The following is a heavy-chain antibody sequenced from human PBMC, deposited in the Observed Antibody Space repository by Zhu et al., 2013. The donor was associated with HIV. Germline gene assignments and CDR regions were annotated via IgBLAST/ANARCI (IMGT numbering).Heavy chain of an antibody. CDR3: ARERYSSGWYGAEFDY. D-gene: IGHD6-19*01. V-gene: IGHV3-21*01. CDR1: GFTFSSYS. CDR2: ISSSSSYI. J-gene: IGHJ4*02. Sequence: EVQLVESGGGLVKPGGSLRLSCAASGFTFSSYSMNWVRQAPGKGLEWVSSISSSSSYIYYADSVKGRFTISRDNAKNSLYLQMNSLRAEDTAVYYCARERYSSGWYGAEFDYWGQGTLVTVSS.